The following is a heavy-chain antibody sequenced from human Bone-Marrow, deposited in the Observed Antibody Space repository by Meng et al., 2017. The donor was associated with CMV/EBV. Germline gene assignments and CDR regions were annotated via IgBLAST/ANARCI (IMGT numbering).Heavy chain of an antibody. V-gene: IGHV3-74*01. CDR3: ARAVAGDIDY. J-gene: IGHJ4*02. D-gene: IGHD6-19*01. CDR1: GFTFSSYW. Sequence: GESLKISCAASGFTFSSYWMHWVRQAPGKGLVWVSRINSDGSSTSYADSVKGRFTISRDNAKNTLYLQMNSLRDEDTAVYYCARAVAGDIDYWGQGTLVTVSS. CDR2: INSDGSST.